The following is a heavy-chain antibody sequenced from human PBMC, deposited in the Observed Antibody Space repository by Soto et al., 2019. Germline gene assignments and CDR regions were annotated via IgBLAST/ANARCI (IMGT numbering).Heavy chain of an antibody. Sequence: ASVKVSCKASGYPFTNFGISWVRQAPGQGLEWLGWISGYNRNTNYAQNVQGRVTLTTDTSTTTAYMELRSLRSDDTAVYFCARSYDVILSAYFGHDYWGQGNQVTVSS. J-gene: IGHJ4*02. V-gene: IGHV1-18*04. CDR2: ISGYNRNT. CDR3: ARSYDVILSAYFGHDY. D-gene: IGHD3-9*01. CDR1: GYPFTNFG.